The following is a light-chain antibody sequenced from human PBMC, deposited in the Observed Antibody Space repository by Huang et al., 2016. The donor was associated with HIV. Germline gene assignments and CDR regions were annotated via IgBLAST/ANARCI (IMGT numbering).Light chain of an antibody. Sequence: DIHMTQSPSSLSASVGDRVTITCRASQSISHFLNWYQQKPGKAPKLLIYAASNLQSGVPSRFSGSGSGTDFTLTISSLQPEDFATYYCQQSYSTFRVTFGPGTKVDIK. CDR3: QQSYSTFRVT. J-gene: IGKJ3*01. CDR1: QSISHF. CDR2: AAS. V-gene: IGKV1-39*01.